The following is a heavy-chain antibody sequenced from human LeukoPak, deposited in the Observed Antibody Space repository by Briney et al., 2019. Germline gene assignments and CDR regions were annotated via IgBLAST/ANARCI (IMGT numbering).Heavy chain of an antibody. J-gene: IGHJ6*03. Sequence: NPSETLSLTCTVSGGSISSSSYYWGWIRQPPGKGLEWIGSIYYSGSTYYNPSLKSRVTISVDTSKNQFSLKLSSVTAADTAVYYCARTGDGSDYYYYYMDVWGKGTTVTVSS. V-gene: IGHV4-39*07. D-gene: IGHD7-27*01. CDR2: IYYSGST. CDR1: GGSISSSSYY. CDR3: ARTGDGSDYYYYYMDV.